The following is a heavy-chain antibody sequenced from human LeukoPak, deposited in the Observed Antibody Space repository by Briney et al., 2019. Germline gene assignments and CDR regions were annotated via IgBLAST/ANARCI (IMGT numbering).Heavy chain of an antibody. Sequence: SQTLSLTCTVSGVSISSGGYYWSWIRQHPGKGLEWIGYIYYSGSTYYNPSLKSRVTISVDTSKNQFSLKLSSVTAADTAVYYCARGRVPAAMQTNWFDPWGQGTLVTVSS. CDR3: ARGRVPAAMQTNWFDP. CDR2: IYYSGST. V-gene: IGHV4-31*03. D-gene: IGHD2-2*01. CDR1: GVSISSGGYY. J-gene: IGHJ5*02.